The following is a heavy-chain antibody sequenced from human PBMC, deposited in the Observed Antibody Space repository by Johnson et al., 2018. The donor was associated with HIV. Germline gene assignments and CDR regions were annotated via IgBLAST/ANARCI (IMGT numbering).Heavy chain of an antibody. Sequence: EVQLVESGGGVVRPGGSLRLSCAASRFMFNNYAMSWVRQAPGKGLEWVSLISWDGGSTYYADSVKGRFTISRDNSKNTVYLQMNSLRAEDTAVYYCAGGRDSGVAFDIWGQGTMVTVSS. CDR1: RFMFNNYA. CDR2: ISWDGGST. CDR3: AGGRDSGVAFDI. V-gene: IGHV3-20*04. J-gene: IGHJ3*02. D-gene: IGHD3-10*01.